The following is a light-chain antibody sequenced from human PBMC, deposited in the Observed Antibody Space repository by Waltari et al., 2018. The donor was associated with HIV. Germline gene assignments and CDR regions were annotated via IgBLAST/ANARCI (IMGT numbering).Light chain of an antibody. CDR3: SAYAGSNNWV. CDR1: ISDVVGYHY. CDR2: EAT. J-gene: IGLJ3*02. V-gene: IGLV2-8*01. Sequence: QSALTQPPSASGSPGQSVTISCSGTISDVVGYHYVSWYQQYPGKAPKLMIYEATKRPSGVPDRFSGSKSDNTASLTVSGLQAEDEADYYCSAYAGSNNWVFGGGTKLTVL.